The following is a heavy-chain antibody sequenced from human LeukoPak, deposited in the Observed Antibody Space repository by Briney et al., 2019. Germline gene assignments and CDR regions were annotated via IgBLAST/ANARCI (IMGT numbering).Heavy chain of an antibody. V-gene: IGHV1-46*01. CDR3: ARDSPTRGVDY. D-gene: IGHD3-10*01. CDR2: INPSGGST. J-gene: IGHJ4*02. Sequence: ASVKVSCKASGYTFTSYYMHWVRQAPGQGLEWMGIINPSGGSTPHAQKFQGRVTMTRDTSTSTVYMELNNLRSEDTAVYYCARDSPTRGVDYWGQGTLVTVSS. CDR1: GYTFTSYY.